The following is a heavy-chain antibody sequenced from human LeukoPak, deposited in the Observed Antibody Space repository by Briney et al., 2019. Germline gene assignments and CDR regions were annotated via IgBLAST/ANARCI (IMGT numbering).Heavy chain of an antibody. CDR1: GGSISSGGYY. CDR2: IYYSGST. V-gene: IGHV4-61*08. J-gene: IGHJ5*02. Sequence: SETLSLTRTVSGGSISSGGYYWSWIRQHPGKGLEWIGYIYYSGSTNYNPSLKSRVTISVDTSKNQFSLKLSSVTAADTAVYYCARALLRPWFDPWGQGTLVTVSS. D-gene: IGHD4-17*01. CDR3: ARALLRPWFDP.